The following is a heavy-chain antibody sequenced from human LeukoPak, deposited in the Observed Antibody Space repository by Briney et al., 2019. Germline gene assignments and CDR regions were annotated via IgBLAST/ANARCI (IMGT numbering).Heavy chain of an antibody. Sequence: ASVKVSCKASGYTFTDNHMYWIRQAPGQGPECMGWINPNSGGTNYAQKFQGRITMTRDTSISTAYMELSRLTSDDTAIYFCARELGRNAFDIRGQGTMVTVSP. D-gene: IGHD7-27*01. V-gene: IGHV1-2*02. J-gene: IGHJ3*02. CDR3: ARELGRNAFDI. CDR2: INPNSGGT. CDR1: GYTFTDNH.